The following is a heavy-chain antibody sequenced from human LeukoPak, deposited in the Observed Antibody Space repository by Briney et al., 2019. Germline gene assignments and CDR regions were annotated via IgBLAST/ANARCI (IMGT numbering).Heavy chain of an antibody. CDR1: GYTFTSYG. CDR3: ARRGYCSGGSCYYESIDY. Sequence: GASVKVSCKASGYTFTSYGISWVRQAPGQGLEWMGWISAYNGNTNYAQKLQGRVTMTTDTSTSTAYMELRSLRSDDTAVYYCARRGYCSGGSCYYESIDYWGQGTLVTVSS. CDR2: ISAYNGNT. J-gene: IGHJ4*02. V-gene: IGHV1-18*01. D-gene: IGHD2-15*01.